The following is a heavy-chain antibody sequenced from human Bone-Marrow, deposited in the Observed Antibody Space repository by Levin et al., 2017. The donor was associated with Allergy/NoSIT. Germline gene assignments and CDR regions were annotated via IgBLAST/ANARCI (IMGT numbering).Heavy chain of an antibody. CDR3: ARGFLIGDEDYEIGRWTMDV. CDR2: IISIFGTP. Sequence: PQASVKVSCKASGGTLRSYAVSWVRQAPGQGLEWMGGIISIFGTPKYAQKFQGRVTITADESTSTAYMELSSLRSEDTGVYFCARGFLIGDEDYEIGRWTMDVWGQGTTVTVSS. CDR1: GGTLRSYA. J-gene: IGHJ6*02. V-gene: IGHV1-69*13. D-gene: IGHD4-17*01.